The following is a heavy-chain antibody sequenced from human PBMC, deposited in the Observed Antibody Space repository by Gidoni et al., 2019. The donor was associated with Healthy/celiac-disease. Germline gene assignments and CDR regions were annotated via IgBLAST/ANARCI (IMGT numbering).Heavy chain of an antibody. D-gene: IGHD3-16*02. CDR2: INHSGST. Sequence: QVQLQQWGAGLLKPSETLSLTCAVYGGSFSGYYWSWIRQPPGKGLEWIGEINHSGSTNYNPSLKSRVTISVDTSKNQFSLKLSSVTAADTAVYYCARGRSYDYVWGSYRYSIYFDYWGQGTLVTVSS. J-gene: IGHJ4*02. CDR3: ARGRSYDYVWGSYRYSIYFDY. V-gene: IGHV4-34*01. CDR1: GGSFSGYY.